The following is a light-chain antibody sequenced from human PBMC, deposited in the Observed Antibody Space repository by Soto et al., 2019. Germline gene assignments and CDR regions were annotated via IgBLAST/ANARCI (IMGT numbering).Light chain of an antibody. Sequence: QMTQSPSSLSASVGDRVTITSKASQDISNYLNWYQQKPGKAPKLLIYDASNLETGVPSRFSGSVSPTEFTFTISSLQPEDIATYYCQQYDNLPLTFGGGTKVEIK. V-gene: IGKV1-33*01. J-gene: IGKJ4*01. CDR1: QDISNY. CDR2: DAS. CDR3: QQYDNLPLT.